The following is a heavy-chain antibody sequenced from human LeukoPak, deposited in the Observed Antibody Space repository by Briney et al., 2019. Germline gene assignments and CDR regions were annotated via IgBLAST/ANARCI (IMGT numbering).Heavy chain of an antibody. D-gene: IGHD6-25*01. V-gene: IGHV1-69*04. J-gene: IGHJ3*02. CDR3: ASAGDSSDDAFDI. Sequence: GASVNVSCKASGGTFSSYAISWVRQAPGQGLEWMGRIIPILGIANYAQKFQGRVTITADKSTSTAYMELSSLRSEDTAVYYCASAGDSSDDAFDIWGQGTMVTVSS. CDR1: GGTFSSYA. CDR2: IIPILGIA.